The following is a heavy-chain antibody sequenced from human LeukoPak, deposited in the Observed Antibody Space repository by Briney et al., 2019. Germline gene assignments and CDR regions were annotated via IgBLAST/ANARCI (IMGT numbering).Heavy chain of an antibody. V-gene: IGHV1-2*02. CDR3: ARVRLADERAWAY. CDR2: ITPKSGDT. D-gene: IGHD3-3*02. CDR1: GYIFSDFY. Sequence: RASVKVSCKASGYIFSDFYIHWVRQAPGQGLEYVGWITPKSGDTYSPQRFQGRVTMTRDASISTAYMELSSLRSDDTAVYFCARVRLADERAWAYWGQGTLVTVSS. J-gene: IGHJ4*02.